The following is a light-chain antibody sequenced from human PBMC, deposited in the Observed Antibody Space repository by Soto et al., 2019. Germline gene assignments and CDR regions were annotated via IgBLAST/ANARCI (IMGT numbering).Light chain of an antibody. V-gene: IGKV1-16*01. CDR1: QDINNY. J-gene: IGKJ1*01. CDR2: AAS. CDR3: QQYGSFPAT. Sequence: DIQMTQSPSSLSASVGDRVTITCRASQDINNYLAWYQQKQGKAPKVLIYAASTLQSGVPSRFSGSGSGTHFTLTVSSVQPEDSATYYCQQYGSFPATFGQGTKVDIK.